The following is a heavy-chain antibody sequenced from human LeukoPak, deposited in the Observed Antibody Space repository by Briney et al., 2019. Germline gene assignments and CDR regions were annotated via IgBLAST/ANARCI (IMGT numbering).Heavy chain of an antibody. CDR1: GYTFTSYD. J-gene: IGHJ3*02. V-gene: IGHV1-8*03. CDR2: MNPNSGNT. CDR3: ARATYYYDSSGYPHDAFDI. Sequence: GASVKVSCKASGYTFTSYDINWVRQATGQGIEWMGWMNPNSGNTGYAQKFQGRVTITRNTSISTAYMELSSLRSEDTAVYYCARATYYYDSSGYPHDAFDIWGQGTMVTVSS. D-gene: IGHD3-22*01.